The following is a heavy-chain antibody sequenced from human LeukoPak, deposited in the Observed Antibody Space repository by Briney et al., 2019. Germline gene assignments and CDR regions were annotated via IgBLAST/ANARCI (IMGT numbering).Heavy chain of an antibody. CDR3: ARGSGSYYNY. CDR1: GGSISTYY. V-gene: IGHV4-59*01. J-gene: IGHJ4*02. Sequence: SETLSLTCTISGGSISTYYWSWIRQPPGKGLEWIGEIYYSGATNYNPSLKSRVTISVDTSKNRFSLNLSSVTAADTAVYYCARGSGSYYNYWGQGTLVTVSS. D-gene: IGHD1-26*01. CDR2: IYYSGAT.